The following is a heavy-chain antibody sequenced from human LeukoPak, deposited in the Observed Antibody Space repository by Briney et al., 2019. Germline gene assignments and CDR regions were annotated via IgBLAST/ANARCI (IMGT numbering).Heavy chain of an antibody. CDR2: IKSKTDGGTT. CDR3: TTEPTYYDILTGYFDY. CDR1: GFTFSNAW. Sequence: GGSLRLSCAASGFTFSNAWMSWVRQAPGKGLEWVGRIKSKTDGGTTDYAAPAKGRFTISRDDSKNTLYLQMNSLKTEDTAVYYCTTEPTYYDILTGYFDYWGQGTLVTVSS. V-gene: IGHV3-15*01. J-gene: IGHJ4*02. D-gene: IGHD3-9*01.